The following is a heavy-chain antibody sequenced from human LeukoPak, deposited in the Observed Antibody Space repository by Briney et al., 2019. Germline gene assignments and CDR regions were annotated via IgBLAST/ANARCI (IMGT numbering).Heavy chain of an antibody. CDR2: ISGSGGST. Sequence: GASLRLSCAASGFTFSSYAMSWVRQAPEKGLEWVSAISGSGGSTYYADSVKGRFTISRDNSKNTLYLQMNSLRAEDTAVYYCAKLLTTVTTPYFDYWGQGTLVTVSS. V-gene: IGHV3-23*01. D-gene: IGHD4-17*01. CDR1: GFTFSSYA. J-gene: IGHJ4*02. CDR3: AKLLTTVTTPYFDY.